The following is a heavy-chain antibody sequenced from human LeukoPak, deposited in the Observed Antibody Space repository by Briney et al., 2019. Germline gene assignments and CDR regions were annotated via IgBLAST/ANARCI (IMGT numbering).Heavy chain of an antibody. D-gene: IGHD5-18*01. CDR2: MNPNSGNT. CDR1: GYTFTSYG. J-gene: IGHJ4*02. CDR3: ALEEDSYGLDY. Sequence: ASVKVSCKDSGYTFTSYGISWVRQATGQGLEWMGWMNPNSGNTGYAQKFQGRVTITRNTSISTAYMELSRLTFDDTAVYYCALEEDSYGLDYWGQGTLVTVSS. V-gene: IGHV1-8*03.